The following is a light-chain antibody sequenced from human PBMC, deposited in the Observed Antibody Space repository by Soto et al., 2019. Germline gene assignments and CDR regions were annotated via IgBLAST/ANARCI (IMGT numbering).Light chain of an antibody. Sequence: IQLTQSPSSLSASVGDRVTITCRASQGISSYLAWYQQKPGKAPKLLIYAASTLQSGVPSRFSGSGSGTDFTLTISSLQPEDFATYDCQQLNSYPITVGQGTRLEIK. CDR1: QGISSY. V-gene: IGKV1-9*01. CDR2: AAS. J-gene: IGKJ5*01. CDR3: QQLNSYPIT.